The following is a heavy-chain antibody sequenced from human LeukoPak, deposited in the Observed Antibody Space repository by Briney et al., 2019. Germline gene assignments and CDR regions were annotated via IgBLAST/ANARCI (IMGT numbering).Heavy chain of an antibody. V-gene: IGHV4-61*02. J-gene: IGHJ5*02. Sequence: SETLSLTCTVSGGSISSGNYYWSWIRQPAGKGLEWIGRIYTSGSSNYNPSLKSRVTISVDTSKNQLSLNLTSVTAADTAIYYCARDRWFDPWGQGTLVTVSS. CDR3: ARDRWFDP. CDR2: IYTSGSS. CDR1: GGSISSGNYY.